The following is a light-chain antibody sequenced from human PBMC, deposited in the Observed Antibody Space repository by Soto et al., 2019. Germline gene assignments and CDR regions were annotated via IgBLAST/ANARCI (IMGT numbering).Light chain of an antibody. Sequence: QPVLTQSPSASASLGASVKLTCTLNNGHSSYAIAWHQQQPEKGPRYLMKVNSDGSHRKGDGIPDRFSGSSSGAERYLTISSLQSEDEADYYCQTWGSGIVVFGGWTKLTVL. CDR2: VNSDGSH. CDR3: QTWGSGIVV. CDR1: NGHSSYA. J-gene: IGLJ2*01. V-gene: IGLV4-69*01.